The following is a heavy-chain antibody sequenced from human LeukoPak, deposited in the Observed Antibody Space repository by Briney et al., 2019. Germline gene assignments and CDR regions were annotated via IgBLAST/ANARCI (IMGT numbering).Heavy chain of an antibody. D-gene: IGHD4-17*01. CDR3: ARVGSTVQRWFDP. J-gene: IGHJ5*02. V-gene: IGHV4-39*07. CDR1: GGSISSSSYY. CDR2: IYYSGST. Sequence: SETLSLTCTVSGGSISSSSYYWGWIRQPPGKGLEWIGSIYYSGSTYYNPSLKSRVTISVDTSKNQFSLKLSSVTAADTAVYYCARVGSTVQRWFDPWGQGTLVTVSS.